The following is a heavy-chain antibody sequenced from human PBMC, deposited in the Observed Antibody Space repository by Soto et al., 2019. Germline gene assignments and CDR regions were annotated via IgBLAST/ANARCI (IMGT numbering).Heavy chain of an antibody. Sequence: GESLKISCKGSGYSFTSYWIGWVRQMPGKGPEWMGIIYPGDSDTRYSPSFQGQVTISADKSISTAYLQWSSLKASDTAMYYCARLGAGVSLYYDSSGYPALDYWGQGTLVTVSS. CDR1: GYSFTSYW. CDR3: ARLGAGVSLYYDSSGYPALDY. CDR2: IYPGDSDT. V-gene: IGHV5-51*01. D-gene: IGHD3-22*01. J-gene: IGHJ4*02.